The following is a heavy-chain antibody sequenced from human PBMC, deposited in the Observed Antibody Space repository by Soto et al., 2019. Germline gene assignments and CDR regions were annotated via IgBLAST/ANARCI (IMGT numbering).Heavy chain of an antibody. V-gene: IGHV5-51*01. J-gene: IGHJ6*02. CDR2: IYPGDSDT. Sequence: GESLKISCMGSGFSFTTYWIAWVRQMPGKGLECMGIIYPGDSDTRYSPSFQGQVTISADKSINTAYLQWSSLKASDTAMYYCATISLVRCPTGSMDVWGQGTTVTVSS. CDR1: GFSFTTYW. CDR3: ATISLVRCPTGSMDV. D-gene: IGHD3-10*01.